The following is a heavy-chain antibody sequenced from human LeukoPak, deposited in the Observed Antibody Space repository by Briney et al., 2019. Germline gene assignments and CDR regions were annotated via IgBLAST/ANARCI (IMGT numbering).Heavy chain of an antibody. Sequence: PGGPLRLSCAASEITFREYWMSWIRQAPGKGLEWVAHMQEDGSEKYYVDSVEGRFTISRDNAKNSLYLQMNSLRVEDTAVYYCARAAARDSDITAYRPFDIWGQGTMVTVSS. J-gene: IGHJ3*02. V-gene: IGHV3-7*01. CDR3: ARAAARDSDITAYRPFDI. CDR2: MQEDGSEK. D-gene: IGHD3-22*01. CDR1: EITFREYW.